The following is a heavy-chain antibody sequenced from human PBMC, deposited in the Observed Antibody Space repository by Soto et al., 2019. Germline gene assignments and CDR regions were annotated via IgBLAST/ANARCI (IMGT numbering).Heavy chain of an antibody. Sequence: GGSLRLSCAASGFTFGDYAMHWVRQVPGKGLEWVSGINWNSGSIGYGDSVKGRFAISRDNAKNYLHLQMNSLSAEDTAFYYGVKDESINWYSGHFRHWGQGTLVTVSS. V-gene: IGHV3-9*01. CDR1: GFTFGDYA. CDR3: VKDESINWYSGHFRH. CDR2: INWNSGSI. D-gene: IGHD6-13*01. J-gene: IGHJ1*01.